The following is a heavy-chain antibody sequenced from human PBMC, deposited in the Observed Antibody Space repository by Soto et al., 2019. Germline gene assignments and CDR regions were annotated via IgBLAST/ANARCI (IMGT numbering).Heavy chain of an antibody. V-gene: IGHV4-4*07. CDR3: VRDGTKNLRDRFEP. J-gene: IGHJ5*02. D-gene: IGHD1-26*01. Sequence: SETLSLTCNVSGASLSRYYWSWIRQPPGKGLEWIGRIYATGDTDYNPSLKSRVSMSVDMSKKQFSLTLRSVTAADTAIYYCVRDGTKNLRDRFEPWGRGILLTGS. CDR2: IYATGDT. CDR1: GASLSRYY.